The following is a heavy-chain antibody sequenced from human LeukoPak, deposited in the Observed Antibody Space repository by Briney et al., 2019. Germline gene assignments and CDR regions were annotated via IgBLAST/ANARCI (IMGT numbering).Heavy chain of an antibody. CDR2: ISAYNGNT. Sequence: GASVKVSFKASGYTFTSYGISWVRQAPGQGLEWMGWISAYNGNTNYAQKPQGRVTMTTDTSTSTAYMELRSLRSDDTAVYYCARAPRIAVADIFDYWGQGTLVTVSS. CDR1: GYTFTSYG. CDR3: ARAPRIAVADIFDY. D-gene: IGHD6-19*01. V-gene: IGHV1-18*01. J-gene: IGHJ4*02.